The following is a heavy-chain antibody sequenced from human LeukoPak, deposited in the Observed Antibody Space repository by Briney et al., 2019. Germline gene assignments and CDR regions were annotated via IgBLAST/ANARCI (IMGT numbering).Heavy chain of an antibody. D-gene: IGHD2-15*01. V-gene: IGHV1-2*02. Sequence: ASVKVSCKASGYTFTAYYIHWVRQAPGQGLEWMGWIDANSGDTKYAQKFQGRITISRDTSTGTAYLELSSLISDDTAVYYCASEAFCAGGRCYLQRVSSWGPGTLVTVSS. CDR2: IDANSGDT. J-gene: IGHJ5*02. CDR1: GYTFTAYY. CDR3: ASEAFCAGGRCYLQRVSS.